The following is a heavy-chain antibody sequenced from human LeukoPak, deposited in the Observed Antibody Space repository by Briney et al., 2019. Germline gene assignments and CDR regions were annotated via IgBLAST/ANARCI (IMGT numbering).Heavy chain of an antibody. D-gene: IGHD4-17*01. CDR2: INHSGST. Sequence: PSETLSLTCTVSGGSISSGGYYWSWIRQPPGEGLEWIGEINHSGSTNYNPSLKSRVTISIDTSKNQFSLKLSSVTAADTAVYYCASPLTTVTTRGPPGYWGQGTLVTVSS. V-gene: IGHV4-39*07. CDR3: ASPLTTVTTRGPPGY. CDR1: GGSISSGGYY. J-gene: IGHJ4*02.